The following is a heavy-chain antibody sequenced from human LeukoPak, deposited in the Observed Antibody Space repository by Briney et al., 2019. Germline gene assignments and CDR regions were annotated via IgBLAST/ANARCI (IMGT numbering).Heavy chain of an antibody. CDR2: IYYSGST. D-gene: IGHD3-22*01. CDR3: ARGNYYDSSGYYLDY. Sequence: PSETLSLTCTVSGGSISIYYWSWIRQPPGKGMEWIGYIYYSGSTNYNPSLKSRVTISVDTSKNQFSLKLSSVTAADTAVYYCARGNYYDSSGYYLDYWGQGTLVTVSS. CDR1: GGSISIYY. J-gene: IGHJ4*02. V-gene: IGHV4-59*01.